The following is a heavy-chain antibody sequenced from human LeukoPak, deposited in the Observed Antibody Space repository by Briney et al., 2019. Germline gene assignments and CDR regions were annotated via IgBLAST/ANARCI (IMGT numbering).Heavy chain of an antibody. J-gene: IGHJ4*02. D-gene: IGHD5/OR15-5a*01. CDR1: GFTFSSYA. V-gene: IGHV3-30-3*01. CDR3: ARGQESVYDATADPIPFDY. Sequence: GGPLRLSCAASGFTFSSYAMHWVRQAPGKGLEWVAVVSYEGSNKYSANSVKGRFTISTDNSKNTLYLQMNSLRAEDTSVYYCARGQESVYDATADPIPFDYWGQGTLVTVSS. CDR2: VSYEGSNK.